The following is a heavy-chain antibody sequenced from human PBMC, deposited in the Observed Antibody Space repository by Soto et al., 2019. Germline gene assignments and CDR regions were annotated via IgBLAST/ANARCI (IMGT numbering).Heavy chain of an antibody. CDR2: IGTVGDT. CDR3: ARAVRIMEGMGDAFDI. Sequence: GGSLRLSCAASGFTFSSYDMHWVRQATGKGLEWVSAIGTVGDTYYPGSVKGRFTISRENAKNSLYLQMNSLRAGDTAVYYCARAVRIMEGMGDAFDIWGQGTMVTVSS. D-gene: IGHD3-10*01. CDR1: GFTFSSYD. J-gene: IGHJ3*02. V-gene: IGHV3-13*01.